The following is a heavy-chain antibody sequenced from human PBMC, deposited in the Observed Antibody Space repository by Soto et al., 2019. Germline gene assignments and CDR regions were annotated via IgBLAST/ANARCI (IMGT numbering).Heavy chain of an antibody. Sequence: SETLSLTCTVSGGSISSYYWSWIRQPPGKGLEWIGYIYYSGSTNYNPYLKSRVPISVVTSKNQFSLKLSSVTAVDTAVYYCARTPYYDFWSGYPPGDYYYYYMDVWGKGTTVTVSS. CDR1: GGSISSYY. J-gene: IGHJ6*03. CDR3: ARTPYYDFWSGYPPGDYYYYYMDV. D-gene: IGHD3-3*01. CDR2: IYYSGST. V-gene: IGHV4-59*08.